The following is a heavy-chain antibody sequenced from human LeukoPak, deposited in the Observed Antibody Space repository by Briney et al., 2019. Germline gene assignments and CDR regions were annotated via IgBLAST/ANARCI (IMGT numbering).Heavy chain of an antibody. CDR1: GYTFTSYG. CDR2: ISAYNGNT. J-gene: IGHJ6*03. Sequence: VASVKVSCKASGYTFTSYGISWVRQAPGQGLEWMGWISAYNGNTNYAQKFQGRVTMTRDTSISTAYMELSRLRSDDTAVYYCARGPLFGVVIPQYYYYYYMDVWGKGITVTVSS. D-gene: IGHD3-3*01. CDR3: ARGPLFGVVIPQYYYYYYMDV. V-gene: IGHV1-18*01.